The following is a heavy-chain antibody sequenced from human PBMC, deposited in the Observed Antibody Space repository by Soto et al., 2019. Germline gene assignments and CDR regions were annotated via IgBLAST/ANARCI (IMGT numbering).Heavy chain of an antibody. CDR1: GYSFTGYS. V-gene: IGHV1-2*04. Sequence: GASVKVSCKASGYSFTGYSMHWVRQAPGQGLEWMGWINPKNGNTNYARKFQGWVTMIRDTSISTVYMELSNLKSDDTAVYYCAIGTVIPDSDWFDPWGQGTLVTVSS. D-gene: IGHD4-17*01. J-gene: IGHJ5*02. CDR2: INPKNGNT. CDR3: AIGTVIPDSDWFDP.